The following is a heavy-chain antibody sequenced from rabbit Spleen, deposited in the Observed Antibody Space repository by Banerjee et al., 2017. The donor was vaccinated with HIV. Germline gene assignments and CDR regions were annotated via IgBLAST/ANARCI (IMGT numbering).Heavy chain of an antibody. CDR3: ARDLTSVVGWNFNL. Sequence: QEQLVEYGGGLVKPEGSLTLTCKASGFSFGDRDVMCWVRQAPGKGLQWIACINVYTGKPVYATWAKGRFTISRTSSTTVTLQMTSLTAADTATYFCARDLTSVVGWNFNLWGQGTLVTVS. D-gene: IGHD1-1*01. CDR1: GFSFGDRDV. J-gene: IGHJ4*01. CDR2: INVYTGKP. V-gene: IGHV1S45*01.